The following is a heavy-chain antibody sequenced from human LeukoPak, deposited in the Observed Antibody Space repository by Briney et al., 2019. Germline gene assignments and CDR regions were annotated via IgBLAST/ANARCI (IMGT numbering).Heavy chain of an antibody. D-gene: IGHD6-13*01. CDR2: ISSSSSYI. V-gene: IGHV3-21*01. CDR3: ARGGVAAAGSSNFDY. CDR1: GFTFSSYS. Sequence: PGGSLRLSCAASGFTFSSYSMNWVRQAPGKGLEWVSSISSSSSYIYYADSVKGRFTISRDNAKNSLYLQMNSLRAEDTAVYYCARGGVAAAGSSNFDYWGQGTLVTVSS. J-gene: IGHJ4*02.